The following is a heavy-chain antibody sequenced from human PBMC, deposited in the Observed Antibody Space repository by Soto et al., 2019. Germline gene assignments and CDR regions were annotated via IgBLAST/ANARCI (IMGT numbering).Heavy chain of an antibody. CDR2: IYSSGST. J-gene: IGHJ6*02. D-gene: IGHD6-19*01. CDR1: GGSISTGGYY. Sequence: SETLSLTVNVSGGSISTGGYYWNWIRQHPGKGPEWIGYIYSSGSTYYNPSLKSRVTISVDTSKNQFSLRLSSVTAADTAVYYCAREVFVENGWYYGMDVWGQGTTVTVSS. CDR3: AREVFVENGWYYGMDV. V-gene: IGHV4-31*03.